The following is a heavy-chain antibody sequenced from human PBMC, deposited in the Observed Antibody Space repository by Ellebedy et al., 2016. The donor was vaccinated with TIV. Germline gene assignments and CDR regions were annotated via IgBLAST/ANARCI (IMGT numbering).Heavy chain of an antibody. D-gene: IGHD2-21*02. CDR2: ISGGGDIT. Sequence: GESLKISXEASGFSFRGLAMHWVRQAPGKGLQWVSSISGGGDITYYADSAKGRFTISRDNSKNTVYLQMNSLRAEDTAIYYCAKKRGLGYCGGSACYSGWYFDLWGRGTLVTVSS. CDR1: GFSFRGLA. V-gene: IGHV3-23*01. CDR3: AKKRGLGYCGGSACYSGWYFDL. J-gene: IGHJ2*01.